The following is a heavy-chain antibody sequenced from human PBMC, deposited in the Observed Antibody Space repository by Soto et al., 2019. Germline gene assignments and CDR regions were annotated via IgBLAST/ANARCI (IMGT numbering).Heavy chain of an antibody. D-gene: IGHD3-10*01. CDR1: GGTFSSYA. J-gene: IGHJ6*02. CDR2: IIPIFGTA. V-gene: IGHV1-69*01. CDR3: ARAPYYYGSRSEHPYYYYGMDV. Sequence: QVQLVQSGAEVKKPGSSVKVSCKASGGTFSSYAISWVRQAPGQGLEWMGGIIPIFGTANYAQKFQGRVTITADQSTSTAYMELSSLRPEDTAVYYCARAPYYYGSRSEHPYYYYGMDVWGQGTTVTVSS.